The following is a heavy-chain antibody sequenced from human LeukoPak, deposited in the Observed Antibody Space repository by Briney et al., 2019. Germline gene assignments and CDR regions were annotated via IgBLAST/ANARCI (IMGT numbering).Heavy chain of an antibody. Sequence: WGSLRLSCAASGFTFSSYGMHWVRQAPGKGLEWVSYISSSGSTIYYADSVKGRFTISRDNAKNSLYLQMNSLRAEDTAVYYCARVKDGYKNDWQAFDIWGQGTMVTVSS. D-gene: IGHD5-24*01. CDR1: GFTFSSYG. CDR3: ARVKDGYKNDWQAFDI. J-gene: IGHJ3*02. CDR2: ISSSGSTI. V-gene: IGHV3-48*04.